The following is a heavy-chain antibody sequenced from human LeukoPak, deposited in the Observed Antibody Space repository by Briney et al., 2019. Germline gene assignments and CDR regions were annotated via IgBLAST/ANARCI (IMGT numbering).Heavy chain of an antibody. CDR3: ARGPYSSGWYQAFDI. CDR2: IYYSGST. J-gene: IGHJ3*02. CDR1: GGSISSYY. V-gene: IGHV4-59*01. Sequence: SETLSLTCTVSGGSISSYYWSWIRQPPGKGLEWIGYIYYSGSTNYNPSLKSRVTISVDTSKNQFSLKLSSVTAADTAVYYCARGPYSSGWYQAFDIWGQGTMVTVSS. D-gene: IGHD6-19*01.